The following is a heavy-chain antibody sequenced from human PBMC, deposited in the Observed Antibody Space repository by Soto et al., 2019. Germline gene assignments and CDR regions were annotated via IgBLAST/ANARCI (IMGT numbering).Heavy chain of an antibody. Sequence: GASVKVSCKASGYTFTSYAMNWVRQAPGQGLEWMGWINTNTGNPTYAQGFTGRFVFSLDTSVSTAYLQICSLKAEDTAVYYCARYRLVKAVAGTNWFDPWGQGTLVTVSS. CDR2: INTNTGNP. CDR1: GYTFTSYA. J-gene: IGHJ5*02. V-gene: IGHV7-4-1*01. CDR3: ARYRLVKAVAGTNWFDP. D-gene: IGHD6-19*01.